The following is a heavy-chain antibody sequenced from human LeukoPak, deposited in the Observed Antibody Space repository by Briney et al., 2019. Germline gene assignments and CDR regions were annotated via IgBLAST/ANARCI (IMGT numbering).Heavy chain of an antibody. CDR3: ARGVEPLAANTLAY. CDR2: ISGSGGST. V-gene: IGHV3-23*01. Sequence: PGGSLRLSCAASGFTFSSYAMSWVRQAPGKGLEWVSAISGSGGSTHYADSVKGRFTISRDNSKNTLYLQMNSLSPDDTAVYYCARGVEPLAANTLAYWGQGTLVTVSS. J-gene: IGHJ4*02. D-gene: IGHD1-14*01. CDR1: GFTFSSYA.